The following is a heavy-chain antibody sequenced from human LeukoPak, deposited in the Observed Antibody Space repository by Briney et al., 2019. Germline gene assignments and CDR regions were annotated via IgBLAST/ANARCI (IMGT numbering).Heavy chain of an antibody. Sequence: GGSLRLSCAASGFTFTTYWMHWVRQVPGKGLVWVSHISPDGSGTNYADSVQGRFTISRDNAKNTLYLQTNSLRVEDTAIYYCASMRCYDSSWGQGTLVTVSS. V-gene: IGHV3-74*01. D-gene: IGHD3-22*01. CDR2: ISPDGSGT. CDR1: GFTFTTYW. CDR3: ASMRCYDSS. J-gene: IGHJ1*01.